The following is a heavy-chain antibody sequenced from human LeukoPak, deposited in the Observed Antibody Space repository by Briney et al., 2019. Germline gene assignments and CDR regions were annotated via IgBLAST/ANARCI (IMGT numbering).Heavy chain of an antibody. Sequence: GRSLSLSCAASGFTFSTYPMHWVRQAPGKGLEGVASISYDGSDKVFPDSVKGRFAISRDNSNNTLYLQMNSLRPEDTAVYFCARDRVAVYCSGGNCQSRYYYYDMDVWGQGTTVTVSS. V-gene: IGHV3-30*09. D-gene: IGHD2-15*01. CDR3: ARDRVAVYCSGGNCQSRYYYYDMDV. CDR2: ISYDGSDK. CDR1: GFTFSTYP. J-gene: IGHJ6*02.